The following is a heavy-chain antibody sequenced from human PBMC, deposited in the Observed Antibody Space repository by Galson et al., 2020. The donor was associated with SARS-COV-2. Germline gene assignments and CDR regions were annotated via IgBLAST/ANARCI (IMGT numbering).Heavy chain of an antibody. CDR3: ARDGNDMLCRDRNHDGMDV. D-gene: IGHD3-9*01. CDR2: IWYDGSNK. Sequence: GGSLRLPCAASGLTFSSYGMHWVRQPPGKGLEWVAVIWYDGSNKYYPDSVKGRSTISRDNSKNTLYLQMNSLRAEDTAVYYCARDGNDMLCRDRNHDGMDVWGQGTTVTVSS. CDR1: GLTFSSYG. J-gene: IGHJ6*02. V-gene: IGHV3-33*01.